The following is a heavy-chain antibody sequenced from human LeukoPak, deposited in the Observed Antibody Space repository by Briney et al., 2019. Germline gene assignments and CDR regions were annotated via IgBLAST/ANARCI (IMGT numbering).Heavy chain of an antibody. V-gene: IGHV1-8*01. Sequence: ASVKVSCKASEYTFTTYDIHWVRRATGQGLEWMGWMNPNSGNTGYAQKFQGRATMTRNTSISTAYMELSSLRSEDTAVYYCAKLGRGATQLDYWGQGTLVTVSS. D-gene: IGHD1-26*01. CDR2: MNPNSGNT. CDR3: AKLGRGATQLDY. J-gene: IGHJ4*02. CDR1: EYTFTTYD.